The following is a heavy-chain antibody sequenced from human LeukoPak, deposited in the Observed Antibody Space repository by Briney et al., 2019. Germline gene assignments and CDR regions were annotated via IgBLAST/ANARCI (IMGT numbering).Heavy chain of an antibody. V-gene: IGHV3-21*04. CDR3: AKGSAAVAGRFDY. CDR2: ISSRSSYI. Sequence: GGSLRLSCAASGFTFSDYSMNWVRQAPGKGLEWVSSISSRSSYIYYADSVKGRFTISRDNTKNSLYLQMNSLRAEDTAVYYCAKGSAAVAGRFDYWGQGTLVTVSS. CDR1: GFTFSDYS. D-gene: IGHD6-19*01. J-gene: IGHJ4*02.